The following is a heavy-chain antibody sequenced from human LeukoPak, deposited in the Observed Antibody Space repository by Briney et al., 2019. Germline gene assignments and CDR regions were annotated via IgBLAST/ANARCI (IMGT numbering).Heavy chain of an antibody. V-gene: IGHV4-39*07. D-gene: IGHD3-22*01. CDR2: IYYSGST. J-gene: IGHJ5*02. CDR1: GGSISSSSYY. CDR3: ARASPHYYDRSGYHNWFDP. Sequence: SETLSLTCTVSGGSISSSSYYWGWIRQPPGKGLEWIGSIYYSGSTYYNPSLKSRVTISVDTSKNQFSLKLSSVTAADTAVYYCARASPHYYDRSGYHNWFDPWGQGTLVTVSS.